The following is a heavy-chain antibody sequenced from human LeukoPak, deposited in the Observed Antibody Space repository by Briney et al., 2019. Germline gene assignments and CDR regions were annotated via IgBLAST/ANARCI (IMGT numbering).Heavy chain of an antibody. V-gene: IGHV4-38-2*02. CDR2: IYYLVST. CDR3: ARADSTGYYRHDAFDI. D-gene: IGHD3-22*01. CDR1: GYSISSGYY. J-gene: IGHJ3*02. Sequence: SETLSLTCTVSGYSISSGYYWGWIRQPPGKGLEWIGSIYYLVSTYYNPSPKSRVTISVDTSKNQFSLKLISVTAADTAVYYCARADSTGYYRHDAFDIWGQGTMVTVSS.